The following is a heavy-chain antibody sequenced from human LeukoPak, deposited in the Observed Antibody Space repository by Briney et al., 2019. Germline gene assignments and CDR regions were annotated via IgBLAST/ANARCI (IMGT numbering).Heavy chain of an antibody. CDR3: ARSSLKRQWLIPFDY. CDR2: IYSGGST. V-gene: IGHV3-53*01. CDR1: GFTVSINY. Sequence: GGSLRLSCAASGFTVSINYMSWVRQAPGKGLEWVSVIYSGGSTYYADSVKGRFTISRDNSKNTLYLQMNSLRAEDTAVYYCARSSLKRQWLIPFDYWGQGTLVTVSS. J-gene: IGHJ4*02. D-gene: IGHD6-19*01.